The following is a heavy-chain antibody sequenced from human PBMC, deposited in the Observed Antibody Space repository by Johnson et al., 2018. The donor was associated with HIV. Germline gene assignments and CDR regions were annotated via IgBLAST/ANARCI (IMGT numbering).Heavy chain of an antibody. V-gene: IGHV3-72*01. CDR2: IRNKPSSYIT. Sequence: VQLVESGGGVVQPGGSLGVSCVASGFTFSSYGMHWVRQAPGKGLEWVGRIRNKPSSYITEYAASVKGRFTVSRDDSKNSVYLQMSSLKTEDTAVYYCTRDRDGVGVSWGQGTMVTVSS. D-gene: IGHD3-10*01. CDR1: GFTFSSYG. J-gene: IGHJ3*01. CDR3: TRDRDGVGVS.